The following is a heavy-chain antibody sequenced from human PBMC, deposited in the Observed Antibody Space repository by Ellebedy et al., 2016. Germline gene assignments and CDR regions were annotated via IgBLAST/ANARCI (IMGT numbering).Heavy chain of an antibody. D-gene: IGHD6-19*01. Sequence: SETLSLXCAVYGGSISSYYWSWIRQPPGKGLEWIGYIYYSGSTNYNPSLKSRVTISVDTSKNQFSLKLSSVTAADTAVYYCARGSSGWYREYNWFDPWGQGTLATVSS. J-gene: IGHJ5*02. CDR3: ARGSSGWYREYNWFDP. CDR1: GGSISSYY. CDR2: IYYSGST. V-gene: IGHV4-59*12.